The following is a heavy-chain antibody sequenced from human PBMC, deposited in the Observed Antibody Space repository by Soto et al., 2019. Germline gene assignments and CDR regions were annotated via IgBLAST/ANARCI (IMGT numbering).Heavy chain of an antibody. CDR3: ARQIYDSDTGPNFQYYFDS. CDR2: IDPSDSQT. D-gene: IGHD3-22*01. J-gene: IGHJ4*02. CDR1: GYSFAGYW. Sequence: GESLKISCKGSGYSFAGYWISWVRQKPGKGLEWMGRIDPSDSQTYYSPSFRGHVTISVTKSITTVFLQWSSLRASDTAMYYCARQIYDSDTGPNFQYYFDSWGQGTPVTVSS. V-gene: IGHV5-10-1*01.